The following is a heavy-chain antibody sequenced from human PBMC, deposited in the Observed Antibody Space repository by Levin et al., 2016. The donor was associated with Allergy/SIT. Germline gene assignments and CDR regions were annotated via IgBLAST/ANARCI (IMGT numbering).Heavy chain of an antibody. CDR3: ARGGRRWLQSKSDYFDY. J-gene: IGHJ4*02. V-gene: IGHV3-7*01. D-gene: IGHD5-24*01. CDR2: IKQDGSEK. Sequence: GESLKISCAASGFTFSSYWMSWVRQAPGKGLEWVANIKQDGSEKYYVDSVKGRFTISRDNAKNSLYLQMNSLRAEDTAVYYCARGGRRWLQSKSDYFDYWGQGTLVTVSS. CDR1: GFTFSSYW.